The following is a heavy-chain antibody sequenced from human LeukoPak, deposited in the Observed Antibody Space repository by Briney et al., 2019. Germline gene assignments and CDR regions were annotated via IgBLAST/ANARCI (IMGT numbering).Heavy chain of an antibody. J-gene: IGHJ4*02. CDR2: ISPGGGT. CDR1: GGSFSGYY. CDR3: AGDHGSSGYLY. V-gene: IGHV4-34*01. D-gene: IGHD3-22*01. Sequence: SETLSLTCAFYGGSFSGYYWSWIRQPPGKGLEWIGEISPGGGTNYNPSLKSRVIVSVDTSKNQLSLKLTSVTAADTAVYYCAGDHGSSGYLYWGQGILVTVSP.